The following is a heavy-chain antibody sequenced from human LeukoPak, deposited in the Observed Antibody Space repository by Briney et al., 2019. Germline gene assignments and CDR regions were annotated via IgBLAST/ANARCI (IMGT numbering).Heavy chain of an antibody. CDR1: GYTFTSYG. CDR2: ISAYNGNT. Sequence: ASVKVSCKASGYTFTSYGISWVRQAPGQGLEWMGWISAYNGNTNYAQKLQGRVTMTTDTSTSTAYMELRSLRSDDTAVYYCARSPLLGIFGVALTDYYFDYWGQGTLVTVSS. D-gene: IGHD3-3*01. J-gene: IGHJ4*02. V-gene: IGHV1-18*01. CDR3: ARSPLLGIFGVALTDYYFDY.